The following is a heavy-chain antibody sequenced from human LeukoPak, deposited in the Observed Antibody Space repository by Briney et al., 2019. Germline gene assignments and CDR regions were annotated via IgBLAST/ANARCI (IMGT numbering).Heavy chain of an antibody. D-gene: IGHD5-18*01. CDR3: AKPEGGTAMVYYFDY. J-gene: IGHJ4*02. Sequence: GGSLRLSCAASGFTFSSYSMNWVRQAPGKGLEWVSSISSSSSYIYYADSVKGRFTISRDNSKNTLYLQMNSLRAEDTAVYYCAKPEGGTAMVYYFDYWGQGTLVTVSS. V-gene: IGHV3-21*01. CDR1: GFTFSSYS. CDR2: ISSSSSYI.